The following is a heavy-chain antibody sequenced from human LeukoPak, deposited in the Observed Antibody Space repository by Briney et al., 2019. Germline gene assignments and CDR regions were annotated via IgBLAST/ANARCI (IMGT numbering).Heavy chain of an antibody. J-gene: IGHJ6*02. CDR2: IIPIFGTA. Sequence: SVKVSCKASGYTLTVYYIHWVRQAPGQGLEWMGGIIPIFGTANYAQKFQGRVTITADESTSTAYMELSSLRSEDTAVYYCARDLSGYSSGWIGWGYYYGMDVWGQGTTVTVSS. V-gene: IGHV1-69*13. D-gene: IGHD6-19*01. CDR1: GYTLTVYY. CDR3: ARDLSGYSSGWIGWGYYYGMDV.